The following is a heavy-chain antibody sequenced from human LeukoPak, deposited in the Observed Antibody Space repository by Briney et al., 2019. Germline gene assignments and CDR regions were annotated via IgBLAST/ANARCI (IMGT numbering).Heavy chain of an antibody. Sequence: GGSLRLSCAASGFTFSSYAMSWVRQAPGKGLEWVSAISGSGGSTYYADSVKGRFTISRDNSKNTLYLQMNSLRAEDTAVYYCAKLLRVVVAASDYWGQRTLVTVSS. J-gene: IGHJ4*02. CDR1: GFTFSSYA. V-gene: IGHV3-23*01. D-gene: IGHD2-15*01. CDR3: AKLLRVVVAASDY. CDR2: ISGSGGST.